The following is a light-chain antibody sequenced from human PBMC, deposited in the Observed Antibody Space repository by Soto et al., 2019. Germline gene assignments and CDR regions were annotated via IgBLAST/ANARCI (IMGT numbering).Light chain of an antibody. J-gene: IGKJ3*01. CDR2: GAS. CDR3: QQYGSMGVT. CDR1: QSVSSSY. V-gene: IGKV3-20*01. Sequence: EIVLTQSPGTLSLSPGERATLSCRASQSVSSSYLAWYQQKPGQAPRLLIYGASSRATGTPDRFSGSGSGTDFTLTISRLEPEDFAVYYCQQYGSMGVTFGPGTKVDIK.